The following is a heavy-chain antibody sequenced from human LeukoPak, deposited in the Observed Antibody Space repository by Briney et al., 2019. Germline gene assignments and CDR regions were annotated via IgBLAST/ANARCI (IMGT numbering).Heavy chain of an antibody. V-gene: IGHV1-2*02. CDR3: ARDRGGYCSGGSCYHSDWFDP. Sequence: ASVKVSCKASGYTFTGYYMHWVRQAPGQGLEWMGWINPNSGGTNYAQKFQGRVTMTRDTSISTAYMELSRLRSDDTAVYYCARDRGGYCSGGSCYHSDWFDPWGQGTLVTVSS. J-gene: IGHJ5*02. D-gene: IGHD2-15*01. CDR1: GYTFTGYY. CDR2: INPNSGGT.